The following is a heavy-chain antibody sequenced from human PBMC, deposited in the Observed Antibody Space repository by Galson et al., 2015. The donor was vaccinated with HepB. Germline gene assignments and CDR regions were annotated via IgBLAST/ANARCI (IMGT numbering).Heavy chain of an antibody. CDR1: GDSVSSNSAA. CDR3: ARDIVVVVAATYVYNWFDP. CDR2: TYYRSKWYN. V-gene: IGHV6-1*01. Sequence: CAISGDSVSSNSAAWNWIRQSPSRGLEWLGRTYYRSKWYNDYAVSVKSRITINPDTSKNQFSLQLNSVTPEDTAVYYCARDIVVVVAATYVYNWFDPWGQGTLVTVSS. J-gene: IGHJ5*02. D-gene: IGHD2-15*01.